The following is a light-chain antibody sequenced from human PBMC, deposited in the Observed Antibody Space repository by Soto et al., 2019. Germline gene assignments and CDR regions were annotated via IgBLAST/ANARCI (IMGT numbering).Light chain of an antibody. CDR3: MQGTHWPYT. CDR2: KVS. V-gene: IGKV2-30*01. J-gene: IGKJ2*01. Sequence: DVVMTQSPLSLPVTLGQPASISCRSSQSLVNSDGNTYLSWFQQRPGQSPRRLFYKVSNRDSGVPDRLSGSGSYTDFTLKISRVEADDVAVYYCMQGTHWPYTFGQGTKLEI. CDR1: QSLVNSDGNTY.